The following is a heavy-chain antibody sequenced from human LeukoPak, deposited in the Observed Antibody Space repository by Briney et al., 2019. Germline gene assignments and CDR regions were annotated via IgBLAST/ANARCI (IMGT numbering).Heavy chain of an antibody. D-gene: IGHD2-2*01. Sequence: SQTLSLTCTVSGGSISSGGYYWSWIRQPPGKGLEWIGYIYHSGSTYYNPSLKSRVTISVDRSKNQFSLKLSSVTAADTAVYYCARTHCSSTSCYYYYYMDVWGKGTTVTVSS. J-gene: IGHJ6*03. CDR1: GGSISSGGYY. CDR3: ARTHCSSTSCYYYYYMDV. CDR2: IYHSGST. V-gene: IGHV4-30-2*01.